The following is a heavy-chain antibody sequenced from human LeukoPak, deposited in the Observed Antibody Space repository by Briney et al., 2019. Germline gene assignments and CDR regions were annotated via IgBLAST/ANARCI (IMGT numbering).Heavy chain of an antibody. CDR2: INHSGNT. D-gene: IGHD5-18*01. Sequence: ETLSLTCAVYGGSFSGYYWSWIRQPPGKGLEWIGEINHSGNTNYNPSLKSRVTISVDTSKNQFSLKLSSVTAADTAVYYCARAFGRGYSYGTWGQGTLVTVSS. CDR3: ARAFGRGYSYGT. V-gene: IGHV4-34*01. J-gene: IGHJ5*02. CDR1: GGSFSGYY.